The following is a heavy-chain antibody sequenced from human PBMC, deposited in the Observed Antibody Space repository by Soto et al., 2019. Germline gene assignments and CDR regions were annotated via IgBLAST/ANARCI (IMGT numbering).Heavy chain of an antibody. J-gene: IGHJ4*02. CDR2: ISGGGETI. Sequence: QVQLLESGGGLVKPGGSLRLSCAASGFIFSDLYMTWIRQAPGKGLEWVSYISGGGETIHYADSVKGRFTVSRDNARRSRYLQMNSLRAEDTAVYYCASDPYYYTSAYWGQGTLVTVSS. CDR3: ASDPYYYTSAY. V-gene: IGHV3-11*01. D-gene: IGHD3-10*01. CDR1: GFIFSDLY.